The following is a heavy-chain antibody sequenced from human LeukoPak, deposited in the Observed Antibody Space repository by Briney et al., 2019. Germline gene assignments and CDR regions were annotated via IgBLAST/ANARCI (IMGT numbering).Heavy chain of an antibody. V-gene: IGHV1-2*02. Sequence: ASVKLSCKASEYTFTDYYVHWVRQAPGQGLEWMGWINPNTGGANYAQKFQVRVTMTRDTSISTGYLDLSGLRSDDTAVYYCARAKANWGSGDYWGQGTLVTVSS. CDR3: ARAKANWGSGDY. CDR1: EYTFTDYY. D-gene: IGHD7-27*01. CDR2: INPNTGGA. J-gene: IGHJ4*02.